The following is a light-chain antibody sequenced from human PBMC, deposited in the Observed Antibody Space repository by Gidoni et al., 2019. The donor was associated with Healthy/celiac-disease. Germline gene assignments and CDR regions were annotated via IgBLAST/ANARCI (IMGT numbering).Light chain of an antibody. CDR3: QQYYSYPLT. CDR1: QGISSY. CDR2: AAS. Sequence: AIRMTPSPSSFSASTGDRVTITCRASQGISSYLAWYQQKPGKAPKLLLYAASTLQSGVPSRFSGSGSGTDFTLTISCLQSEDFATYYCQQYYSYPLTFGQGTKLEIK. J-gene: IGKJ2*01. V-gene: IGKV1-8*01.